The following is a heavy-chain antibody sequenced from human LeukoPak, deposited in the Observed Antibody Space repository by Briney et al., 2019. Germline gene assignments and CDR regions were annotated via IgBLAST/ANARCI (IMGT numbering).Heavy chain of an antibody. CDR3: ARESKPTDAFDI. CDR2: ISYDGSNK. V-gene: IGHV3-30-3*01. J-gene: IGHJ3*02. CDR1: GFSFSSYA. Sequence: QPGGSLRLSCAASGFSFSSYAMHWVRQAPGKGLEWVAVISYDGSNKYYADSVKGRFTISRDNSKNTLYLQMNSLRAEDTAVYYCARESKPTDAFDIWGQGTMVTVSS.